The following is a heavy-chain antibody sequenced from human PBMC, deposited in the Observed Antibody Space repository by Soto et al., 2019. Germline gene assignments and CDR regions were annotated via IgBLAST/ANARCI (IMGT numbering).Heavy chain of an antibody. CDR1: GYTFTSYY. CDR2: INPSGGST. D-gene: IGHD6-13*01. J-gene: IGHJ6*02. CDR3: ARGYSSSWYGGLVSYYGMDV. V-gene: IGHV1-46*03. Sequence: GASVKVSCKASGYTFTSYYMHWVRQAPGQGLEWMGIINPSGGSTSYAQKFQGRVTMTRDTSTSTVYMELSSLRSEDTAVYYCARGYSSSWYGGLVSYYGMDVWGQGTTVTVSS.